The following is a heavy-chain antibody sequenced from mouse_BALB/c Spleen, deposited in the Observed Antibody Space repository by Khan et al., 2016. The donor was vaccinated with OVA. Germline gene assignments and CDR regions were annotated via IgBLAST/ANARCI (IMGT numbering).Heavy chain of an antibody. CDR1: GFTFSSYT. V-gene: IGHV5-6-4*01. J-gene: IGHJ3*01. CDR3: TRDGTVRRFAD. Sequence: EVELVESGGGLVKPGGSLKLSCAASGFTFSSYTMSWVRQTPEKRLEWVATISSGGSYTYYPDSVKGRFTISRDNAKNTLYLQMSSLKSEDTAMYYCTRDGTVRRFADGGQGTLVTVSA. D-gene: IGHD2-14*01. CDR2: ISSGGSYT.